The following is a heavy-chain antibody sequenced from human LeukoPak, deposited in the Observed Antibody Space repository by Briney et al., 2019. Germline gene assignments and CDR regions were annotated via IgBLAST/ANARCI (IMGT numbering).Heavy chain of an antibody. V-gene: IGHV1-18*01. CDR2: ISAYNGNT. Sequence: ASVKVSCKASGYTFTSYGSSWVRQAPGQGLEWMGWISAYNGNTNYAQKLQGRVTMTTDTSTSPAYLELRRMRSDDTAVYYCARGGSYDSSGYYIDWGQGTLVTVSS. CDR3: ARGGSYDSSGYYID. CDR1: GYTFTSYG. D-gene: IGHD3-22*01. J-gene: IGHJ4*02.